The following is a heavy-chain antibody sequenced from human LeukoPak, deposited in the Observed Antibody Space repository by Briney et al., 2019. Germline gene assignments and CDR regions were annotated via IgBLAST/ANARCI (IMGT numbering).Heavy chain of an antibody. J-gene: IGHJ6*03. D-gene: IGHD3-22*01. V-gene: IGHV5-51*01. CDR2: IYPGDSDT. CDR3: ASQTYYYDSSGYSYYYMDV. CDR1: GYSSTSYW. Sequence: GESLKISCKGSGYSSTSYWIGWVRQMPGKGLEWMGIIYPGDSDTRYSPSFQGQVSISADKSISTAYLQWSSLKASDTAMYYCASQTYYYDSSGYSYYYMDVWGKGTTVTVSS.